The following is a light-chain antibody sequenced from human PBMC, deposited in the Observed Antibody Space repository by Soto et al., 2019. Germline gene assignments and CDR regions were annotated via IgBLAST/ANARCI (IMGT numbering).Light chain of an antibody. Sequence: IVLTPSPGTLSLSPGERAPLYCRASQSFSATYLAWYQQKPGQAPRLLIYGASSRDTVIPDRFSGSGSGTDFTFTISRLEPEDFAVYYCQHYGSSRTFGQGNKVEI. J-gene: IGKJ1*01. CDR3: QHYGSSRT. V-gene: IGKV3-20*01. CDR1: QSFSATY. CDR2: GAS.